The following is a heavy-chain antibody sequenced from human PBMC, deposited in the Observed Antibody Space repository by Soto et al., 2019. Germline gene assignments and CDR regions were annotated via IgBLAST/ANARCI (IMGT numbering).Heavy chain of an antibody. CDR1: GFTFTSSA. V-gene: IGHV1-58*01. Sequence: ASVKVSCKASGFTFTSSAVQWVRQARGQRLEWIGWIVVGSGNTNYAQKFQERVTITRDMSTSTAYMELSSLRSEDTAVYYCAALGLAEYYFEYWGQGTLVTVSS. CDR2: IVVGSGNT. D-gene: IGHD3-16*01. CDR3: AALGLAEYYFEY. J-gene: IGHJ4*02.